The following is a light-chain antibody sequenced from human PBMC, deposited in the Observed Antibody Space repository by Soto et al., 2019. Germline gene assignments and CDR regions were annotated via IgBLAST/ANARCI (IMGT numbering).Light chain of an antibody. J-gene: IGKJ1*01. CDR1: QSVSSSY. CDR3: QQYGNSRWT. CDR2: GAS. Sequence: EIVLTQSPGTLSLSPGERATLSCRASQSVSSSYLVWYQQKPGQAPTLLIYGASTRATGIPDRFSGSGSGTDFTLTISRLEPEDFAVYYCQQYGNSRWTFGQGTKVEI. V-gene: IGKV3-20*01.